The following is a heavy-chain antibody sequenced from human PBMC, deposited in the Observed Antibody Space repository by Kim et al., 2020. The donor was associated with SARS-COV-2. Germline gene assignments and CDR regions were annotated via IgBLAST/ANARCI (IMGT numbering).Heavy chain of an antibody. CDR1: GGSFSGYY. D-gene: IGHD2-2*01. J-gene: IGHJ4*02. Sequence: SETLSLTCAVYGGSFSGYYWSWIRQPPGKGLEWIGEINHSGSTNYNPSLKSRVTISVDTSKNQFSLKLSSVTAADTAVYYCARAEYCSSTSCWFDYWGQGTLVTVSS. CDR3: ARAEYCSSTSCWFDY. V-gene: IGHV4-34*01. CDR2: INHSGST.